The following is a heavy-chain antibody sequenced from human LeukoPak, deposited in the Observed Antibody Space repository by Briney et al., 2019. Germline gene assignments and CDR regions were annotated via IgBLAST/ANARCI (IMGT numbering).Heavy chain of an antibody. CDR2: ISSSGSTI. CDR1: GFTFSSYE. J-gene: IGHJ4*02. V-gene: IGHV3-48*03. D-gene: IGHD3-10*01. Sequence: GGSLRLSCAASGFTFSSYEMNWVRQAPGKGLEWVSYISSSGSTIYYADSVKGRFTISRDNAKNSLYLQMYSLRAEDTAVYYCARAQNYYGSGGYFDYWGQGTLVTVSS. CDR3: ARAQNYYGSGGYFDY.